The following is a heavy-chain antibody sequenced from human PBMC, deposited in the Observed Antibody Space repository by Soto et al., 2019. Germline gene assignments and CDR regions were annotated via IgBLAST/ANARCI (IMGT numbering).Heavy chain of an antibody. V-gene: IGHV3-30-3*01. Sequence: GGSLRLSCAASGFTFSSYAMHWVRQAPGKGLEWVAVISYDGSNKYYADSVKGRFTISRDNSKNTLYLQMNSLRAEDTAVYYCARDFEVFTVVSSYGMDVWGQGTTVTVSS. CDR2: ISYDGSNK. CDR3: ARDFEVFTVVSSYGMDV. J-gene: IGHJ6*02. CDR1: GFTFSSYA. D-gene: IGHD3-10*01.